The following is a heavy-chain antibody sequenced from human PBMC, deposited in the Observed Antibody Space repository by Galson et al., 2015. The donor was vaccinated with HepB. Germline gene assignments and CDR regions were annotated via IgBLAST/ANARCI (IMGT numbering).Heavy chain of an antibody. CDR3: ARDYILWGFDY. CDR2: ISSSGSTI. J-gene: IGHJ4*02. D-gene: IGHD2-21*01. Sequence: SLRLSCAASGFTFSDYYMHWIRQAPGKGLEWVPYISSSGSTIYYADSVKGRFTISRDNAKNSVYLQMNSLRAEDTAVYYCARDYILWGFDYWGQGTLVTVSS. CDR1: GFTFSDYY. V-gene: IGHV3-11*01.